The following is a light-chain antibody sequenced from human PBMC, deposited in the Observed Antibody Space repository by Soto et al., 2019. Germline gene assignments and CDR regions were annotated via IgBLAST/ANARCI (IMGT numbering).Light chain of an antibody. V-gene: IGKV1-27*01. J-gene: IGKJ2*01. CDR2: AAS. CDR3: QKYNNAPYT. CDR1: QGISNY. Sequence: DIQMTQSPSSLSASVGDRVTVTCRASQGISNYLAWYQQKPGKVPKLLTYAASNLQSGVPSRFSGSGSGTDLTLTISSLQSEDVATYYCQKYNNAPYTFGQGTKLEIK.